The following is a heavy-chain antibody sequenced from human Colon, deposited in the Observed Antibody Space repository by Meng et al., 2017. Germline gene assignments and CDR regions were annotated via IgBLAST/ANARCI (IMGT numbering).Heavy chain of an antibody. Sequence: GGSLRLSCAASGFTFSSYEMNWVRQAPGKGLEWVSYISSSGNTIYYADSVKGRFTISRDNAKSSLYLEMNSLRVEDTAVYYCARDRDTSTVTLDYFDYWGQGTAVTVSS. V-gene: IGHV3-48*03. J-gene: IGHJ4*02. CDR3: ARDRDTSTVTLDYFDY. CDR2: ISSSGNTI. D-gene: IGHD5-18*01. CDR1: GFTFSSYE.